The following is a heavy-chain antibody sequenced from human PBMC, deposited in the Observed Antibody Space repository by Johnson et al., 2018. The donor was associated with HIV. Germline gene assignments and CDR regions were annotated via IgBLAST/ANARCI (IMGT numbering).Heavy chain of an antibody. Sequence: QVQLVESGGGVVQPGRSLRVSCAASGFSFGSYGMHWVRQAPGKGLEWVAIISYGGTYKYYADSVKGRFTISRDIFKNTLYLQMTSLRVEDAAVYYCAKDVGDGYNRWGGFDFWGQGTMVTVST. CDR3: AKDVGDGYNRWGGFDF. D-gene: IGHD5-24*01. CDR1: GFSFGSYG. J-gene: IGHJ3*01. V-gene: IGHV3-30*18. CDR2: ISYGGTYK.